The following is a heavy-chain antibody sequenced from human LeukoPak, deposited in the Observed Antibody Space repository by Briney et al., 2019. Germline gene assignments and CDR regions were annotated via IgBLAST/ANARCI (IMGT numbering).Heavy chain of an antibody. CDR1: GFIFSSYS. J-gene: IGHJ4*02. CDR2: ISSSGNTI. V-gene: IGHV3-48*04. CDR3: ARGSNYGLY. Sequence: GGSLRLSCAASGFIFSSYSMNWVRQAPGKGLEWASYISSSGNTIYYADSMKGRFTISRDNAKNSLYLQMNSLRAEDTAVYYCARGSNYGLYWGQGTLVTVSS. D-gene: IGHD5-18*01.